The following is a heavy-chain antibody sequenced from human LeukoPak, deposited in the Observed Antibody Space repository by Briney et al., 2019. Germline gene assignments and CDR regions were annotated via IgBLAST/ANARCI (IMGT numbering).Heavy chain of an antibody. V-gene: IGHV3-30*03. CDR3: ARRGNFALHFDY. Sequence: GGSLRLSCTASGFTFTYHPIHWVRQAPGKGLEWVAVISFDGTDKNYADSVKGRFTISRDNSKSTVYLQMNSLRDDDTALYYCARRGNFALHFDYWGQGTLVTVSS. CDR1: GFTFTYHP. D-gene: IGHD3-9*01. J-gene: IGHJ4*02. CDR2: ISFDGTDK.